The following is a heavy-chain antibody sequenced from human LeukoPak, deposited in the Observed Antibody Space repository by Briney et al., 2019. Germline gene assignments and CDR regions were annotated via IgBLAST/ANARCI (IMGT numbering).Heavy chain of an antibody. D-gene: IGHD3-3*01. V-gene: IGHV3-23*01. CDR3: ASGITIFGVVIMDYYFDY. CDR1: GFTFSSYA. J-gene: IGHJ4*02. Sequence: GGSLRLSCAASGFTFSSYAMSWVRQAPGKGLEWVSAISGSGGSTYYADSVKGRFTISRDNSKNTLYLQMNGLRAEDTAVYYCASGITIFGVVIMDYYFDYWGQGTLVTVSS. CDR2: ISGSGGST.